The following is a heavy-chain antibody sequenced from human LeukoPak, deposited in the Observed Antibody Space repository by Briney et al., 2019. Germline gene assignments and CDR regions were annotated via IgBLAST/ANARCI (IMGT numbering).Heavy chain of an antibody. V-gene: IGHV3-73*01. CDR2: IRSKANSYAT. D-gene: IGHD3-3*01. Sequence: GGSLKLSCAASGFTFSGSAMHWVRQASGKGLEWVGRIRSKANSYATAYAASVKGRFTISRDDSKNTAYLQMNSLKTEDTAVYYCSSTSAEWFAYWGQGTLVTVSS. CDR3: SSTSAEWFAY. CDR1: GFTFSGSA. J-gene: IGHJ4*02.